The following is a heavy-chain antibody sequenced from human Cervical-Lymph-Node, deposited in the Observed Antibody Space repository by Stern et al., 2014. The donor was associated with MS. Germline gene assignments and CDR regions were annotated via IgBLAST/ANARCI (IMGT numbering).Heavy chain of an antibody. J-gene: IGHJ6*02. Sequence: EVQLVQSGGGLVQPGGSLRLSCAASGFTFSSYWMSWVRQAPGKGLEWVANIKQDGSEKDYVDSVKGRFTISRNNAKNSLYLQMNSLRAEDTAVYYCARDCSVLGYGXDXWGQGTTVTVSS. CDR2: IKQDGSEK. D-gene: IGHD3-3*02. CDR1: GFTFSSYW. CDR3: ARDCSVLGYGXDX. V-gene: IGHV3-7*03.